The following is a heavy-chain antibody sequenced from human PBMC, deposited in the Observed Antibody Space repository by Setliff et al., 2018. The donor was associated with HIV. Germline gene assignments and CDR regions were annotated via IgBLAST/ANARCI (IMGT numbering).Heavy chain of an antibody. Sequence: PGGSLRLSCAASGFSLSYYRMNWVRQAPGKGLEWVSSISSSSSYIYYADSVQGRFTISRDNAKNSLYLQMNSLRAEDTAVYYCARDVPISFSGSYLNYWGQGTLVTVSS. CDR3: ARDVPISFSGSYLNY. J-gene: IGHJ4*02. D-gene: IGHD3-10*01. CDR1: GFSLSYYR. CDR2: ISSSSSYI. V-gene: IGHV3-21*01.